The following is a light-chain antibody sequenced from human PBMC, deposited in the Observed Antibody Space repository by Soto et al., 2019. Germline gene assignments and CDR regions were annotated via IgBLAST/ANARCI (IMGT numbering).Light chain of an antibody. V-gene: IGKV1D-13*01. Sequence: AIQLTQSPSSLSAFVGDRVTITCRASHDISSALAWYQQKPGRAPKLLIYDASKLQSGVPSRFSGSGYRTDFTLTISSLQPEDFATYSCQQFNNYPRTFGQGTKVEIK. J-gene: IGKJ1*01. CDR3: QQFNNYPRT. CDR2: DAS. CDR1: HDISSA.